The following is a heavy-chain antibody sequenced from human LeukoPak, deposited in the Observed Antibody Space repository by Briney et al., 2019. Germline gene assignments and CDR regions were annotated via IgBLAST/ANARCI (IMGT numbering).Heavy chain of an antibody. J-gene: IGHJ5*02. V-gene: IGHV4-34*01. Sequence: KASETLSLTCAVYGGTFSDYNWNWIRQPPGKGLEWIGEINHNGVTNYNPSLKSRLTMSVDTSKNQFSLRLKSVTAADTAVYYCARGSPKHGSWGQGTLVTVSS. CDR1: GGTFSDYN. CDR2: INHNGVT. CDR3: ARGSPKHGS. D-gene: IGHD6-25*01.